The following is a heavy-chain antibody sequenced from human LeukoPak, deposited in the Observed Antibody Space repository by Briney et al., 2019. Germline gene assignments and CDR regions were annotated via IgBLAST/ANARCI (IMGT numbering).Heavy chain of an antibody. CDR2: ISGSGGST. Sequence: GGSLRLSCAASGLTFSSHAMSWVRQAPGKGLEWVSAISGSGGSTYYADSVKGRFTISRDNSKNTLFLQMNSPRAEDTAVYYCAKRAGGSYYYFDYWGQGTLVTVSS. D-gene: IGHD1-26*01. CDR3: AKRAGGSYYYFDY. V-gene: IGHV3-23*01. J-gene: IGHJ4*02. CDR1: GLTFSSHA.